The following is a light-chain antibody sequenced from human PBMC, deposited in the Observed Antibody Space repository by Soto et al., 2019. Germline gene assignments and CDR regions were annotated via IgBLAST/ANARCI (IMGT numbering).Light chain of an antibody. CDR1: QGVATGY. CDR3: QQYGSSPPT. Sequence: EIVLTQSPDTLSLSPGARATLSCRASQGVATGYLAWYQQKPGQAPSLLIYGASSRATDIPDRFSGSGSGTDFTLTISRLEPEDSAVYYCQQYGSSPPTLGQGTKVDIK. CDR2: GAS. V-gene: IGKV3-20*01. J-gene: IGKJ1*01.